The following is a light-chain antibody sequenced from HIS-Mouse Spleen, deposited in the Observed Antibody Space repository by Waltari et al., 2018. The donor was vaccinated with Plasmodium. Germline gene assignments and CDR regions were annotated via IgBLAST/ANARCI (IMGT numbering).Light chain of an antibody. J-gene: IGLJ3*02. CDR3: YSTDSSGNHRV. CDR1: ALPKKY. Sequence: SYELTQPPSVSVSPGQTARITCSGDALPKKYAYWYQQKSGQAPVLVIYEDSKRPSGIPERFSGSSSGTMANLTISGAQVEDEADYYCYSTDSSGNHRVVGGGTKLTVL. CDR2: EDS. V-gene: IGLV3-10*01.